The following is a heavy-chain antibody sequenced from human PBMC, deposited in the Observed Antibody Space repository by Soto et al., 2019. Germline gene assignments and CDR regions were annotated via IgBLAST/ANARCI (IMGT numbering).Heavy chain of an antibody. V-gene: IGHV4-30-4*01. CDR3: ARQYGFLEWLPDY. CDR1: GGSISSGDYY. D-gene: IGHD3-3*01. CDR2: IYYSGST. J-gene: IGHJ4*02. Sequence: ASETLSLTCTVSGGSISSGDYYWSWIRQPPGKGLEWIGYIYYSGSTYYNPSLKSRVTISVDTSKNQFSLKLSSVTAADTAVYYCARQYGFLEWLPDYWGQGTLVTVSS.